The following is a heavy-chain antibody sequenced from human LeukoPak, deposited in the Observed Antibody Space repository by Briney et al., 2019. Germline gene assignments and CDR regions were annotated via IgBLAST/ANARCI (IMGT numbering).Heavy chain of an antibody. CDR1: GFTFSSYS. J-gene: IGHJ4*02. D-gene: IGHD5-12*01. V-gene: IGHV3-21*01. CDR2: ISSSSSYI. CDR3: ARGPSGYHNT. Sequence: GGSLRLSCAASGFTFSSYSMNWVRQAPGKGLEWVSPISSSSSYIYYADSVKGRFTISRDNSKNTLYLQMNSLRAEDTAVYYCARGPSGYHNTGGQGTLVTVSS.